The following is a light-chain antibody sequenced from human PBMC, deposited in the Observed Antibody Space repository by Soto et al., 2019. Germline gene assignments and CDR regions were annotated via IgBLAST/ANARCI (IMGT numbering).Light chain of an antibody. V-gene: IGKV3-15*01. Sequence: EIVMTQSPATLSVSPGERATLSCRASQSVAINLAWYQQKPGQAPRLLIYGASTRATGFPARFSGSGSGTEFTLTISSLQSEDFAVYYCQQYNSWPLTFGQGTKLEIK. CDR1: QSVAIN. J-gene: IGKJ2*01. CDR3: QQYNSWPLT. CDR2: GAS.